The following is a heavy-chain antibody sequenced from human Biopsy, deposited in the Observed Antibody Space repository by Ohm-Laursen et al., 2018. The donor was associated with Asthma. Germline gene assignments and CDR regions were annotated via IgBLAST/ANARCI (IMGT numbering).Heavy chain of an antibody. CDR3: AKESGSNYAFDI. D-gene: IGHD1-1*01. J-gene: IGHJ3*02. Sequence: SLRLSCAASGFTFSSYGMHWVRQAPGKGLEWVAVIWYDGSNKYYADSVKGRFTISRDNSRNTLYLQMNSLRAEDTAVYYCAKESGSNYAFDIWGQGTMVTVSS. V-gene: IGHV3-33*06. CDR1: GFTFSSYG. CDR2: IWYDGSNK.